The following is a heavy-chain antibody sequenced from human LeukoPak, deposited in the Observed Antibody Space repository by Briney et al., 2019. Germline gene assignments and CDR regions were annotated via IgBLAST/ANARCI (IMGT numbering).Heavy chain of an antibody. CDR3: ARWGGKQLDTDFDY. D-gene: IGHD6-13*01. CDR2: MNPNSGDA. J-gene: IGHJ4*02. Sequence: ASVKVSCKASGYTFTSYDINWVRQATGQGLEWMGWMNPNSGDAGNAQKFQGRVTMTRDTSISTAYMELSNLISEDTAVYYCARWGGKQLDTDFDYWGQGTLVTVSS. V-gene: IGHV1-8*01. CDR1: GYTFTSYD.